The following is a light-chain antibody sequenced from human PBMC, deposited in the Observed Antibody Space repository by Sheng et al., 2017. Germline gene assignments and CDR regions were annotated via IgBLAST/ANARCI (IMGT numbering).Light chain of an antibody. V-gene: IGLV2-14*01. CDR1: SSDVGAYNY. J-gene: IGLJ2*01. CDR3: SSYTSSTPVI. CDR2: EVS. Sequence: QSALTQPASVSGSPGQSITISCTGTSSDVGAYNYVSWYQQHPGKAPKLMIFEVSNRPSGVSNRFSGSKHGNTASLTISGLQAEDEADYYCSSYTSSTPVIFGGGTKLT.